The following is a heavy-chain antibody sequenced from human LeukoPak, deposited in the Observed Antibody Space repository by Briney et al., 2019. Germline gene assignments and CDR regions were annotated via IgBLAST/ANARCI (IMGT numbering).Heavy chain of an antibody. J-gene: IGHJ4*02. CDR3: ARAPSLEYSSGWYYFDY. CDR1: GYTFTSYG. Sequence: ASVKVSCKASGYTFTSYGISWVRQAPGQGLEWMGWISAYNGNTNYAQKLQGRVTMTTDTSTSTAYMELRSLRSDDTAVYYCARAPSLEYSSGWYYFDYWGQGTLVTVSS. D-gene: IGHD6-19*01. V-gene: IGHV1-18*01. CDR2: ISAYNGNT.